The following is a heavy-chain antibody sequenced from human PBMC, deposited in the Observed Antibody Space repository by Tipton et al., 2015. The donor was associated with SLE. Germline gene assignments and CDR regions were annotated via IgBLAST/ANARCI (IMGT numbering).Heavy chain of an antibody. V-gene: IGHV3-23*01. CDR1: GFSVRSNF. CDR3: ANALGL. J-gene: IGHJ4*02. CDR2: VSGGSGSDT. Sequence: GSLRLSCAASGFSVRSNFMTWVRQAPGKGLEWVSAVSGGSGSDTYYADSVKGRFTISRDNSKNNIHLQMNSLRAEDTAVYYCANALGLWGQGTLVTVSS. D-gene: IGHD7-27*01.